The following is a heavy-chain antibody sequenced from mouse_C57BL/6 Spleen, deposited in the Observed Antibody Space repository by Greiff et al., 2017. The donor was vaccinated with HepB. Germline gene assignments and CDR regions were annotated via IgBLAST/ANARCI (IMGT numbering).Heavy chain of an antibody. CDR3: ARGAESFCSSPWFAY. D-gene: IGHD1-1*01. CDR2: FNTYNDDN. Sequence: VQLQQSGAELVKPGASVKMSCKASGYTFTTYPIEWMKQNHGKSLEWIGNFNTYNDDNKYNEKFKGKDTLTVEKSSSTVYLELSRLTSDDSDVYYCARGAESFCSSPWFAYWGQGTLVTVSA. J-gene: IGHJ3*01. CDR1: GYTFTTYP. V-gene: IGHV1-47*01.